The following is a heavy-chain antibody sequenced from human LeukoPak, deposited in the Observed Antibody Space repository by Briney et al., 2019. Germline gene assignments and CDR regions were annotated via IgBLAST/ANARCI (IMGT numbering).Heavy chain of an antibody. CDR1: GGSFSGYY. Sequence: SETLSLTCAVYGGSFSGYYWSWIRQPPGKGLEWIGEINHSGSTNYNPSLKSRVTISVDTSKNQFSLKLSSVTAADTAVYYCASDSSGWYSRFDYWGQGTLVTVSS. D-gene: IGHD6-19*01. J-gene: IGHJ4*02. CDR3: ASDSSGWYSRFDY. V-gene: IGHV4-34*01. CDR2: INHSGST.